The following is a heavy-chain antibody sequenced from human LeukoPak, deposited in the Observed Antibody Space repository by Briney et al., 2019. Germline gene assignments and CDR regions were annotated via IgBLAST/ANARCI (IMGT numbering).Heavy chain of an antibody. V-gene: IGHV3-30*02. Sequence: GGSLRLSCAASGFTFSSYVMHWVRQAPGKGLEWVAFIRYDGSNKYYADSVKGRFTISRDNSKNTLYLQMNSLRVEDAGVYYCAKAPVTSCRGAFCYPFDYWGQGTLDTVSS. CDR1: GFTFSSYV. J-gene: IGHJ4*02. CDR2: IRYDGSNK. CDR3: AKAPVTSCRGAFCYPFDY. D-gene: IGHD2-21*01.